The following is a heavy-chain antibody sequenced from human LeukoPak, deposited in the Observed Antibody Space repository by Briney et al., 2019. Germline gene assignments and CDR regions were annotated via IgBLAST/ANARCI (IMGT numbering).Heavy chain of an antibody. J-gene: IGHJ4*02. D-gene: IGHD1-26*01. CDR3: ASLTVGATLFDY. CDR1: GYTFTSYY. V-gene: IGHV1-46*01. CDR2: INPSGGST. Sequence: ASVKVSCKASGYTFTSYYMHWVRQAPGQGLEWMGIINPSGGSTSYAQKFQGRVTMTRDTSTSTVYMELRSLRSEDTAVYYCASLTVGATLFDYWGQGTLVTVSS.